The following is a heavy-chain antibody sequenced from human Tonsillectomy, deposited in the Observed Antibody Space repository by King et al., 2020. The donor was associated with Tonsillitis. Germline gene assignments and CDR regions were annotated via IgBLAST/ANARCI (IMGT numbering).Heavy chain of an antibody. CDR1: GFTFDDYG. CDR2: INWNGRTT. J-gene: IGHJ2*01. V-gene: IGHV3-20*04. D-gene: IGHD4-17*01. CDR3: TRRKPMTTVTENWYFDL. Sequence: VQLVESGGGAVRPGGSLRLSCEASGFTFDDYGMSWVRQAPGKGLEWVSGINWNGRTTTYADSVKGRFTISRDNAKNSLYLQMNSLTADDTAFYYCTRRKPMTTVTENWYFDLWGRGALVTVSS.